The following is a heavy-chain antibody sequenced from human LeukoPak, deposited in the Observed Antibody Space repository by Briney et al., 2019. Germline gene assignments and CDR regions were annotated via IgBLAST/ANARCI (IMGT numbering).Heavy chain of an antibody. Sequence: SETLSLTCAVYGGSFSGYYWSWIRQPPGKGLEWIGEINHSGSTNYNPSLKSRVTISVDTSKNQFSLKLSSVTAADTAVYYCARGKAVAAPFDYWGQGTLVIVSS. V-gene: IGHV4-34*01. CDR1: GGSFSGYY. D-gene: IGHD6-19*01. J-gene: IGHJ4*02. CDR2: INHSGST. CDR3: ARGKAVAAPFDY.